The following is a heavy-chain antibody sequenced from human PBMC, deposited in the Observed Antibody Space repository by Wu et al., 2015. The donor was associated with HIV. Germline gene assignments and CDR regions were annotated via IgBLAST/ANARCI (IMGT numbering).Heavy chain of an antibody. Sequence: QVQLVQSGAEVKKPGSSVKVSCKASGGTFSSYAISWVRQAPGQGLEWMGGIIPIFDTANHAQKFQGRVTITTDESTSTAYMELSSLRSEDTAVYYCARGEVVVAATLPYYYYGMDVWGQGTTVTVSS. CDR3: ARGEVVVAATLPYYYYGMDV. CDR2: IIPIFDTA. CDR1: GGTFSSYA. V-gene: IGHV1-69*05. J-gene: IGHJ6*02. D-gene: IGHD2-15*01.